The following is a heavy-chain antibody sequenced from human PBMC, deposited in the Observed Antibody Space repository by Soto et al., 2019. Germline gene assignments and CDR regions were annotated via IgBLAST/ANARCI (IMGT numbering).Heavy chain of an antibody. V-gene: IGHV4-31*03. D-gene: IGHD3-22*01. CDR2: IYYSGST. CDR3: ARRYYYDRHSYFDY. Sequence: QVQLQESGPGLVKPSQTLSLTCTVSGGSISSGGYYWSWIRQHPGKGLEWIGYIYYSGSTYYNPSLKNRVTISVDTSKNQFSLKMSSVTAADTAVYCCARRYYYDRHSYFDYWGQGTLVTVSS. J-gene: IGHJ4*02. CDR1: GGSISSGGYY.